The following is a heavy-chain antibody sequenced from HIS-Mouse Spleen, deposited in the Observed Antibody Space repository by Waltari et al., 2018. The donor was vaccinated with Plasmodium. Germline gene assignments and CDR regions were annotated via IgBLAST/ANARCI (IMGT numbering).Heavy chain of an antibody. CDR3: ASSLGNGAFDI. Sequence: QLQLQESGPGLVKPSETLSLTCTVSGGSISSSSYYWGWIRQPPGKGLEWIGSIYYSGSTYYNPSLKSRVTISVDTSKNQFSLKLSFVTAADTAVYYCASSLGNGAFDIWGQGTMVTVSS. J-gene: IGHJ3*02. D-gene: IGHD3-16*02. V-gene: IGHV4-39*07. CDR2: IYYSGST. CDR1: GGSISSSSYY.